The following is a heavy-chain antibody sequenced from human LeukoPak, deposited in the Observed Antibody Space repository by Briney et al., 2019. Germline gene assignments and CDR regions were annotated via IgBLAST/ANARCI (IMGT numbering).Heavy chain of an antibody. CDR2: IYPGVSDI. J-gene: IGHJ6*02. CDR1: GSIFTTYW. D-gene: IGHD1-14*01. CDR3: ARHTTLGNYYAMDV. V-gene: IGHV5-51*01. Sequence: GGPRHISGKCSGSIFTTYWIGWGRRLPGKGREGMGFIYPGVSDIRYSPSFQGQVTISADKSITPAYLQWSSLKASDTAMYYCARHTTLGNYYAMDVWGQGTTVTVSS.